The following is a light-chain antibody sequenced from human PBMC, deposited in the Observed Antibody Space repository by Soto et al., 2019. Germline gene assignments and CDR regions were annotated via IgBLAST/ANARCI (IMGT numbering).Light chain of an antibody. J-gene: IGKJ4*01. Sequence: ETVMTQSPATLSVSPGERATLSCRASQYVSSDLAWYQQKPGQAPRLLIYGASTRATGVPASFSGSGSGTEFTLTISSLQSEDFAVYYCQQSNNWPLTFGGGTKVEIK. CDR3: QQSNNWPLT. CDR1: QYVSSD. V-gene: IGKV3-15*01. CDR2: GAS.